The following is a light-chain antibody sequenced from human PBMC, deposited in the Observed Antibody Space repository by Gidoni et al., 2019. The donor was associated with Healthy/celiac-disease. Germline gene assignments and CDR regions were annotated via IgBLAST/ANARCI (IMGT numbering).Light chain of an antibody. J-gene: IGKJ3*01. CDR2: AAS. CDR3: QQTYSNPSFT. CDR1: QSISSY. Sequence: DIQMTQSPSSLSASVGDRVTITCRASQSISSYLNWYQQKPGKAPRLLIYAASSLQSGVPSRFSGSGSGTDFTLAISSLQPEDFATYYCQQTYSNPSFTFXPXTKVDI. V-gene: IGKV1-39*01.